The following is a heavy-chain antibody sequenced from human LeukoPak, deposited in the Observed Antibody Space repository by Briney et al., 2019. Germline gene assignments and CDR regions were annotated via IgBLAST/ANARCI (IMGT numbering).Heavy chain of an antibody. V-gene: IGHV1-2*02. CDR2: INPNSGGT. CDR1: GYTFTGYY. Sequence: GASVKVSCKASGYTFTGYYMHWVRQAPGQGLEWMGWINPNSGGTNYAQKFQGRVTMTRDTSISTAYMELSRLRSDDTAVYYCARTYKRWLQFFDYWGQGTLVTVSS. CDR3: ARTYKRWLQFFDY. D-gene: IGHD5-24*01. J-gene: IGHJ4*02.